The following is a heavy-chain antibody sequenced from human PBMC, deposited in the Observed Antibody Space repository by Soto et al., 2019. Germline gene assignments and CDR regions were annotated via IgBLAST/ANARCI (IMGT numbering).Heavy chain of an antibody. D-gene: IGHD6-6*01. Sequence: GSLRLSCAASGFTFSSYAMSWVRQAPGKGLEWVSTISGYGGSTYYADSVKGRFTISRDNSKNTLYLQMNSLRAEDTAVYYCAILAVRQILDYWGQGTLVTVSS. CDR3: AILAVRQILDY. J-gene: IGHJ4*02. CDR1: GFTFSSYA. V-gene: IGHV3-23*01. CDR2: ISGYGGST.